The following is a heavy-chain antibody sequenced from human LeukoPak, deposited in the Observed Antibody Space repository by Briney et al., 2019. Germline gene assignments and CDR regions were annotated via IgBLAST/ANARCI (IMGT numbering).Heavy chain of an antibody. D-gene: IGHD2-15*01. V-gene: IGHV4-61*02. J-gene: IGHJ4*02. Sequence: SETLSLTCNVSGASISSGRYYWSWIRQPAGKGLEWIGRIYSRGSTNYNPSLKSRVTMSVDTSKNQFSLKLSSVTAADTAVYYCARDSQYCSGGSCYSYYFDYWGQGTLVTVSS. CDR2: IYSRGST. CDR3: ARDSQYCSGGSCYSYYFDY. CDR1: GASISSGRYY.